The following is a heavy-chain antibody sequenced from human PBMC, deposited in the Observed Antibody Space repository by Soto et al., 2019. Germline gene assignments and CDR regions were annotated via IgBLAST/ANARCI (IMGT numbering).Heavy chain of an antibody. Sequence: QVQLVESGGGVVQPGRSLRLSCAASGFTFSSYAMHWVRQAPGKGLEWVAVISYDGSNKYYADSVKGRFTISRDNSKNTLYLQMNSLRAEDTAVYYCARDRDYGAWGGKPGPDIVVVVATYYGMAVWGQGTTVTVSS. D-gene: IGHD2-15*01. CDR3: ARDRDYGAWGGKPGPDIVVVVATYYGMAV. CDR1: GFTFSSYA. V-gene: IGHV3-30-3*01. CDR2: ISYDGSNK. J-gene: IGHJ6*02.